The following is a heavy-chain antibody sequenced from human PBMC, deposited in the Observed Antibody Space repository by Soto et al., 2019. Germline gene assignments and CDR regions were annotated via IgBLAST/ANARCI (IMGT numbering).Heavy chain of an antibody. Sequence: EVQLVESGGGLVQPGGSLRLSCAASGFSITNTCMHWVRQAPGKGLEWVGRVKSKADGVTADYAAPVKGRFTVSRDDSKNTQYLQMNSLKMEGTAVYYCNSYPDFWGGHTPLWGQGTLVTVSS. J-gene: IGHJ4*02. D-gene: IGHD3-3*01. V-gene: IGHV3-15*07. CDR3: NSYPDFWGGHTPL. CDR1: GFSITNTC. CDR2: VKSKADGVTA.